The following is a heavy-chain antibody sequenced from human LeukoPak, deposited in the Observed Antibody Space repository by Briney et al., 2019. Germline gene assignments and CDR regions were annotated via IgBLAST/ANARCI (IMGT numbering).Heavy chain of an antibody. CDR3: ARDSMDSLSY. Sequence: PGGSLRLSCAASGFTVSSNYMSWVRQAPGKGLEWVSVIYSGGSTYYADSVKGRFTISGDNSKNTLYLQMNSLRAEDTAVYYCARDSMDSLSYWGQGTLVTVSS. V-gene: IGHV3-53*01. D-gene: IGHD2/OR15-2a*01. CDR2: IYSGGST. CDR1: GFTVSSNY. J-gene: IGHJ4*02.